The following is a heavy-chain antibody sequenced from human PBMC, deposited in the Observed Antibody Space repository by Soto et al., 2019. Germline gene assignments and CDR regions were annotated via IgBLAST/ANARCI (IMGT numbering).Heavy chain of an antibody. J-gene: IGHJ4*02. Sequence: QVTLKESGPVLVKPTETLTLTCTVSGFSLSKARMGVSWIRQPPGKALEWLAHIFWNDERSYNTSLKSRLTFSRDTSKSLVVLTMTNVDPVHTGTYFCARALREGLPIFYFDSWGQGTLVTVSS. CDR3: ARALREGLPIFYFDS. D-gene: IGHD1-26*01. CDR1: GFSLSKARMG. CDR2: IFWNDER. V-gene: IGHV2-26*01.